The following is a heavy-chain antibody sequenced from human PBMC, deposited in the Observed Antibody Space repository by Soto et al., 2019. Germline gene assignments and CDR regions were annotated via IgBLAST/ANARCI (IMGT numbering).Heavy chain of an antibody. J-gene: IGHJ4*02. CDR2: ISTYNDNT. CDR1: GYTFTSYG. Sequence: GASVKVSCKASGYTFTSYGISWVRQAPGQGLEWMGWISTYNDNTNYAQKLQGRVTMTTDTSTSTAYMELRSLTSDDTALYYCARDRRGYSYADFDYWGQGTLVPVSS. CDR3: ARDRRGYSYADFDY. D-gene: IGHD5-18*01. V-gene: IGHV1-18*01.